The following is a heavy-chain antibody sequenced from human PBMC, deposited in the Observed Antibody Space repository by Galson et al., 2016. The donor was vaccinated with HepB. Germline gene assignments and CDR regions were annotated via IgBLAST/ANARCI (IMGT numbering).Heavy chain of an antibody. CDR1: GFIFSNYG. D-gene: IGHD2/OR15-2a*01. Sequence: SLRLSCAGSGFIFSNYGMHWVRQAPGKGLEWVAADSMDGRRKFYADSVKGRFTISRDNSNNMLFLQMSSLRPDETAVYYCAKRHEYCPPVGCSVDYWGQGTLVSVSS. CDR3: AKRHEYCPPVGCSVDY. J-gene: IGHJ4*02. CDR2: DSMDGRRK. V-gene: IGHV3-30*18.